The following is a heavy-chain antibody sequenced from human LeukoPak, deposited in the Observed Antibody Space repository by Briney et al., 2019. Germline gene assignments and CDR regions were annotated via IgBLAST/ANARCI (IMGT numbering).Heavy chain of an antibody. D-gene: IGHD2-2*01. CDR2: ISYDGSNK. CDR3: AKGALVVPAAHFDY. CDR1: GFTFSSYA. J-gene: IGHJ4*02. V-gene: IGHV3-30*07. Sequence: GRSLRLSCAASGFTFSSYAMHWVRQAPGKGLEWVAVISYDGSNKYYADSVKGRFTISRDNSKNTLYLQMNSLRAEDTAVYYCAKGALVVPAAHFDYWGQGTLVTVSS.